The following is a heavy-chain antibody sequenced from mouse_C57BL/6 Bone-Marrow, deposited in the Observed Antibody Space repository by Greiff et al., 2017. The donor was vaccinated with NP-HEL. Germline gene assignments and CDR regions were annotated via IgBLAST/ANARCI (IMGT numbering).Heavy chain of an antibody. D-gene: IGHD1-1*01. V-gene: IGHV6-3*01. CDR2: IRLKSDNYAT. Sequence: EVQVVESGGGLVQPGGSMKLSCVASGFTFSNYWMNWVRQSPEKGLEWVAQIRLKSDNYATHYAESVKGRFTISRDDSKSSVYLQMNNLRAEDTGIYYCTTAPPYYGSSPAWFAYWGQGTLVTVSA. J-gene: IGHJ3*01. CDR3: TTAPPYYGSSPAWFAY. CDR1: GFTFSNYW.